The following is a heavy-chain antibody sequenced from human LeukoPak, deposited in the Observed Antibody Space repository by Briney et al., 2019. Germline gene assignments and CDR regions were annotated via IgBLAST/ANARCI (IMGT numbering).Heavy chain of an antibody. J-gene: IGHJ4*02. Sequence: GAAVEVSCKASGYTFTSYYMHWVRQAPGQGLEWMGIINLSGGSTSYAQNFQGRVTMTRDTSTSTVYMELSSLKSEDMAVYYCAIAATGTRFDYWGQGTLVTVSS. D-gene: IGHD3-9*01. CDR2: INLSGGST. CDR1: GYTFTSYY. CDR3: AIAATGTRFDY. V-gene: IGHV1-46*01.